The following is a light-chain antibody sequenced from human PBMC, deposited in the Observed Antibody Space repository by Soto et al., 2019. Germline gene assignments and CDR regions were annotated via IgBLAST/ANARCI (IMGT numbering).Light chain of an antibody. CDR3: QQRSNWPPIT. V-gene: IGKV3D-20*02. Sequence: IVLTQSPGTLSLSPGERATLSCRAGQSVSSNYLAWYQQKPGQAPRLLIYGASSRATGIPDKFSGSGSGTDFTLTISSLEPEDFAVYYCQQRSNWPPITFGQGTRLEIK. CDR1: QSVSSNY. J-gene: IGKJ5*01. CDR2: GAS.